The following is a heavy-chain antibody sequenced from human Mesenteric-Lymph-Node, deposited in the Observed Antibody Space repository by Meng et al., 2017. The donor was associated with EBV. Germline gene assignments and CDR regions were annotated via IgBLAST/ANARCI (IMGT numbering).Heavy chain of an antibody. CDR1: GGSINICDYT. V-gene: IGHV4-30-4*01. CDR2: IYYSGST. D-gene: IGHD2-15*01. CDR3: ARVGYCSGGSCSFRYFDY. J-gene: IGHJ4*02. Sequence: QVQVQGAGPGSLKPADILAPTVTFSGGSINICDYTWGCTRQHPGKGLEWIGYIYYSGSTYYIPSHKSGVTISVDTSKNLFSLKLSSVTAADTAVHYCARVGYCSGGSCSFRYFDYWGQGILVTVSS.